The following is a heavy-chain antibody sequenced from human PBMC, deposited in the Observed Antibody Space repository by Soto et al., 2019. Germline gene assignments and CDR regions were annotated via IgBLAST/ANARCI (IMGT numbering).Heavy chain of an antibody. CDR1: GYTFISSD. V-gene: IGHV1-18*04. CDR2: ISAYNGNT. Sequence: GASVKVSCKASGYTFISSDITWVRQAPGQGLEWMGWISAYNGNTNVPQNLQGRVILTTDTSTDTAYMELRSPRSDDTAMYYCARVRSPGHPPYNWFDPWGQGTLVTVSS. CDR3: ARVRSPGHPPYNWFDP. J-gene: IGHJ5*02.